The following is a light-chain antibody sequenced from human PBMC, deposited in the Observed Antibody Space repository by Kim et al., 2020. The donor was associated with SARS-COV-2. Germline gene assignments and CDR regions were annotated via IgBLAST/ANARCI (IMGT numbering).Light chain of an antibody. CDR1: RSVSSN. CDR3: QQYNNWPPLT. V-gene: IGKV3-15*01. CDR2: GAS. Sequence: EIVMTQSPATLSVSPGERATLSCRASRSVSSNLAWYQQKPGQDPRLLIYGASTRATGIPARFSGSGSGTEFTLTISSLQSEDFAVYYCQQYNNWPPLTFGGGTKVDIK. J-gene: IGKJ4*01.